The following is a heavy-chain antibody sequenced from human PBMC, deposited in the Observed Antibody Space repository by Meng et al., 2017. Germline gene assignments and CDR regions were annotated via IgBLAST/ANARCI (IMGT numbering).Heavy chain of an antibody. J-gene: IGHJ4*02. CDR1: GGSFSGYY. V-gene: IGHV4-34*01. CDR3: ARDTVEAYCGGDCCPLGY. Sequence: QVQLQAWGAGLLKLSETLSLTCAVYGGSFSGYYWSWIRQPPGKGLEWIGEINHSGSTNYNPSLKSRVTISVDTSKNQFSLKLSSVTAADTAVYYCARDTVEAYCGGDCCPLGYWGQGTLVTVSS. D-gene: IGHD2-21*02. CDR2: INHSGST.